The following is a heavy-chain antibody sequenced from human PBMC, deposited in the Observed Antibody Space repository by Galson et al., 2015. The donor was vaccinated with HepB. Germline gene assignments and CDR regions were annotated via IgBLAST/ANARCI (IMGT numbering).Heavy chain of an antibody. D-gene: IGHD2-21*02. J-gene: IGHJ4*02. V-gene: IGHV3-15*01. CDR2: IKSKVDGATK. Sequence: SLRLSCAASGFTFSKAWMTWIRQAPGKGLQWVGRIKSKVDGATKEYAASVKDRFTISRDDSKNKFYLQMNSLKSEDTAVYYCATASVTYFDYWGLGTRVIVSS. CDR1: GFTFSKAW. CDR3: ATASVTYFDY.